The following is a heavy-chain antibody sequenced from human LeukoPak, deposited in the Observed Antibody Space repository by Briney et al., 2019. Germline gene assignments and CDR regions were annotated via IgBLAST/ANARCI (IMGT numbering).Heavy chain of an antibody. D-gene: IGHD3-3*02. V-gene: IGHV3-66*01. CDR1: GFTFSSYS. CDR2: IYSGGST. CDR3: ARELALTA. J-gene: IGHJ4*02. Sequence: GGSLRLSCAASGFTFSSYSMSWDRQAPGKGLEWVSVIYSGGSTYYADSVKGRFTISRDNSKNTLYLQMNSLRAEDTAVYYCARELALTAWGQGTLVTVSS.